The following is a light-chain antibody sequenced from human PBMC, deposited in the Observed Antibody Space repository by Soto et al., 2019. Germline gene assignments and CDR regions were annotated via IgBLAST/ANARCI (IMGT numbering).Light chain of an antibody. CDR2: EVV. Sequence: QSVLTQPASVSGSPGQSITISCTGTSSDIGGYNYVSWYQQHPGKAPKLMIYEVVNRPSGISNRFSGSKSGNTASLTISGLQAEDEGDYYCSSYTTSSTLEVFGGGTKVTVL. J-gene: IGLJ3*02. CDR3: SSYTTSSTLEV. V-gene: IGLV2-14*01. CDR1: SSDIGGYNY.